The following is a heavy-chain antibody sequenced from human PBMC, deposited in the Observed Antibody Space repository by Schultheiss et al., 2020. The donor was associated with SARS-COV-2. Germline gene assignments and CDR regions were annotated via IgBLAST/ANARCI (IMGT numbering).Heavy chain of an antibody. CDR2: IYYSGST. CDR1: GGSISSGGYY. CDR3: ARAGVGICSSTSCYKVRGYYYGMDV. V-gene: IGHV4-61*08. J-gene: IGHJ6*02. D-gene: IGHD2-2*02. Sequence: SETLSLTCTVSGGSISSGGYYWSWIRQPPGKGLEWIGYIYYSGSTNYNPSLKSRVTISVDTSKNQFSLKLSSVTAADTAVYYCARAGVGICSSTSCYKVRGYYYGMDVWGQGTTVTVSS.